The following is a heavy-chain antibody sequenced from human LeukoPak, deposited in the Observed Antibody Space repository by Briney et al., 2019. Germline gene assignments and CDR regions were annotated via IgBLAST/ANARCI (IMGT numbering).Heavy chain of an antibody. CDR2: TWYVGSNK. V-gene: IGHV3-33*01. J-gene: IGHJ3*02. CDR1: GFTLSSYD. CDR3: AREASDAFDI. Sequence: PGRSLILSCAAPGFTLSSYDMHWVRQAPGKGLEWVALTWYVGSNKKYVDSVQGQFPSCRDHHKHPLSVQTNSLRAEDTAVYYCAREASDAFDIWGQGTMVTVSS.